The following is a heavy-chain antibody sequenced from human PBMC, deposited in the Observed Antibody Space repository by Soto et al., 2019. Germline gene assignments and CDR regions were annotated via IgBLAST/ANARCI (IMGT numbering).Heavy chain of an antibody. J-gene: IGHJ6*01. Sequence: QLVQSGGEVKEPGASVQVSCKASGYTFTNYGITWVRQAPGQGLEWLGWISVYNGNKNYAKKVQGRVSMTADTSTSTAHMELRSLQSDDTAVYFCARVAITLIRGLKVDFYSMDVW. CDR1: GYTFTNYG. D-gene: IGHD3-10*01. CDR2: ISVYNGNK. CDR3: ARVAITLIRGLKVDFYSMDV. V-gene: IGHV1-18*01.